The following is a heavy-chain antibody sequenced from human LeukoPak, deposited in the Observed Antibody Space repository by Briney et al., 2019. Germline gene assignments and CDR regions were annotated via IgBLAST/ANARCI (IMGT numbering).Heavy chain of an antibody. CDR3: AKGVRLWFAFYSDY. J-gene: IGHJ4*02. V-gene: IGHV3-23*01. CDR2: ISGSALNT. Sequence: GGSLRLSCAAAGFNLGNYAMSWFRQAPGKGLEWVSAISGSALNTYYADSVKGRFTISGDSSGNTLSLQMHNLRAEDTAVYYCAKGVRLWFAFYSDYWGQGTLVTVSS. CDR1: GFNLGNYA. D-gene: IGHD3-10*01.